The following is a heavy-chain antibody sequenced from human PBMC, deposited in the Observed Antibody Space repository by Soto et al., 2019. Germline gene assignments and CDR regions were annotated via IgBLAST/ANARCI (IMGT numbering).Heavy chain of an antibody. Sequence: SETLSLTCTVSGVSISSGGYYWSWIRQHPGKGLEWIGYIYYSGSTYYNPSLKSRVTISVDTSKNQFSLKLSSVTAADTAVYYCARDSMVRGVIYGMDVWGQGTTVTVSS. CDR1: GVSISSGGYY. CDR3: ARDSMVRGVIYGMDV. CDR2: IYYSGST. D-gene: IGHD3-10*01. J-gene: IGHJ6*02. V-gene: IGHV4-31*03.